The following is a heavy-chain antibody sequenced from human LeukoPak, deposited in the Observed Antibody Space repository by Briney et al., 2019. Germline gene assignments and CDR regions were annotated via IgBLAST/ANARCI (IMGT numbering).Heavy chain of an antibody. CDR1: GFTFISYA. Sequence: GGSLRLSCAASGFTFISYAMSWVRQAPGKGLEWVSAISGSGGSTYYAYSVKGRFTISRDNSKNTLYLQMNSLRAEATAVYYCANLGFEWLGPIVDYWGQGTLVTVSS. V-gene: IGHV3-23*01. CDR3: ANLGFEWLGPIVDY. J-gene: IGHJ4*02. D-gene: IGHD6-19*01. CDR2: ISGSGGST.